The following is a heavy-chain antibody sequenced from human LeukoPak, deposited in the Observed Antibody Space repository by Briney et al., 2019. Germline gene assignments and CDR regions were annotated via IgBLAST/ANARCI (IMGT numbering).Heavy chain of an antibody. CDR1: GGSFSGYY. Sequence: SETLSLTCAVYGGSFSGYYWSWIRQPPGKGLEWIGEINHSGSTNYNPSLKSRVTISVDTSKNQFSLKLSSVTAADTAVYYCAREDSYHYGSGSYSILDYWGQGTLVTVSS. J-gene: IGHJ4*02. CDR2: INHSGST. D-gene: IGHD3-10*01. CDR3: AREDSYHYGSGSYSILDY. V-gene: IGHV4-34*01.